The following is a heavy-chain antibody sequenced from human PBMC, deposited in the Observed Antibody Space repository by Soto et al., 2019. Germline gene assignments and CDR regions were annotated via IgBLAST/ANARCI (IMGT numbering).Heavy chain of an antibody. J-gene: IGHJ4*02. V-gene: IGHV4-31*03. Sequence: SETLSLTSTVSGGSISSGGYYWSWIRQHPGKGLEWIGYIYYSGSTYYNPSLKSRVTISVDTSKNQFSLKLSSVTAADTAVYYCARALPLTTVPDYFDYWGQGTLVTVSS. CDR1: GGSISSGGYY. D-gene: IGHD4-4*01. CDR3: ARALPLTTVPDYFDY. CDR2: IYYSGST.